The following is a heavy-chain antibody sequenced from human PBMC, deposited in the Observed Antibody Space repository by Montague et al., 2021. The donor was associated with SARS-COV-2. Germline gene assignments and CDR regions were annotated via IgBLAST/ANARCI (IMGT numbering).Heavy chain of an antibody. CDR1: GFTFSSYG. Sequence: SLRLSCAAFGFTFSSYGMHWVRQAPGKGLEWVAIIWYDGSNKYYADSVKGRFTISRDNSKNTLYLQMNSLRAEDTAVYYCARDLGAVAGGYYYYYYGMDVWGQGTTVTVSS. D-gene: IGHD6-19*01. J-gene: IGHJ6*02. CDR3: ARDLGAVAGGYYYYYYGMDV. CDR2: IWYDGSNK. V-gene: IGHV3-33*01.